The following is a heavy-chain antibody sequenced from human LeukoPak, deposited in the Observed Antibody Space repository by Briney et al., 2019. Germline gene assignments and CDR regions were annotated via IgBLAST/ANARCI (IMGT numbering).Heavy chain of an antibody. V-gene: IGHV3-23*01. CDR1: GFTFSTYA. CDR2: ISGSGDTA. CDR3: AKARVEYGQPFDY. D-gene: IGHD4/OR15-4a*01. J-gene: IGHJ4*01. Sequence: GGSLRLSCAASGFTFSTYAMSWVRQAPGKGVEWVSVISGSGDTAYYADSVKGRFAISRDNSKNTLSLQNNHPRAEDTALYYCAKARVEYGQPFDYWGQGTRVTLSS.